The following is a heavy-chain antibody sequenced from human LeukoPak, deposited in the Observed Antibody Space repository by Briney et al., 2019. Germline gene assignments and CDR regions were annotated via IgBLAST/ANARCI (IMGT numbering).Heavy chain of an antibody. CDR2: ISSRSSYI. J-gene: IGHJ4*02. V-gene: IGHV3-21*01. Sequence: GGSLRLSCEASGFTFSTHTMNWVRQAPGKGLEWVSCISSRSSYIFYADSVRGRFIISRDNAKNSLYLQMNSLRPEDTAKYFCVRKTATEEVCFDNWGQGTPVTVSS. CDR3: VRKTATEEVCFDN. CDR1: GFTFSTHT.